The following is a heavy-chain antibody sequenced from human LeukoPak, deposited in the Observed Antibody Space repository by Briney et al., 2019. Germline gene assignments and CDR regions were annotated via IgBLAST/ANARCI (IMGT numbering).Heavy chain of an antibody. D-gene: IGHD5-12*01. CDR1: GFTFSNAW. J-gene: IGHJ6*03. Sequence: PGGSLRLSCAASGFTFSNAWMSWVRQAPGKGLEWVGRIKSKTDGGTTDYAAPVKGRFTISRDDSKNTLYPQMNSLKTEDTAVYYCTTGDGPFDSGYYIDGWVYYYYMDVWGKGTTVTVSS. CDR2: IKSKTDGGTT. V-gene: IGHV3-15*01. CDR3: TTGDGPFDSGYYIDGWVYYYYMDV.